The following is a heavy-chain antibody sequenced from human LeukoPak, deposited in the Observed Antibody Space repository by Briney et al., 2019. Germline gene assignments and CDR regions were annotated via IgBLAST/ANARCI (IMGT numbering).Heavy chain of an antibody. Sequence: PSETLSLTRTVSGGSISSYYWSWIRQPAGKGLEWIGRIYTSGSTNYNPSLKSRVTMSVDTSKNQFSLKLSSVTAADTAVYYCAREVVAAGLRRFDYWGQGTLVTVSS. D-gene: IGHD6-13*01. CDR2: IYTSGST. CDR1: GGSISSYY. CDR3: AREVVAAGLRRFDY. J-gene: IGHJ4*02. V-gene: IGHV4-4*07.